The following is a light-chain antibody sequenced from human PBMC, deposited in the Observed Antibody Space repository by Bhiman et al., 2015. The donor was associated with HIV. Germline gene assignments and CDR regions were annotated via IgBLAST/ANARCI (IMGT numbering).Light chain of an antibody. CDR3: QSYDRRLSGCV. CDR1: SRDVGGYDY. J-gene: IGLJ1*01. CDR2: DVS. Sequence: QSALTQPASVSGSPGQSITISCTGTSRDVGGYDYVSWYQQHPGKAPRLIIYDVSQRPSGISSRFSGSKSGNTASLTISGLQAEDEADYYCQSYDRRLSGCVFGSGTQVAVL. V-gene: IGLV2-14*03.